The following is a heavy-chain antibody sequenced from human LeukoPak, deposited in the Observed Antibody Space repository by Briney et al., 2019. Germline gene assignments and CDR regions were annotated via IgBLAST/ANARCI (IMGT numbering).Heavy chain of an antibody. CDR2: ISSSSSYI. D-gene: IGHD1-26*01. CDR1: GFTFSIYS. CDR3: ARDWDGNWFDP. V-gene: IGHV3-21*01. Sequence: PGGSLRLSCAASGFTFSIYSMNWVRQTPGKGLEWVSAISSSSSYIYYADSVKGRFTISRDNSKNTLYLQMNSLRAEDTAVYYCARDWDGNWFDPWGQGTLVTVSS. J-gene: IGHJ5*02.